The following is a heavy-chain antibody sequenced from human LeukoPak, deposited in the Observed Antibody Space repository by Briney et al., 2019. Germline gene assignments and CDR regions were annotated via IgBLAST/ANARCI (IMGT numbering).Heavy chain of an antibody. CDR1: GRSISSSSSY. CDR2: FYYNEST. J-gene: IGHJ6*02. D-gene: IGHD3-3*01. V-gene: IGHV4-39*01. Sequence: KTSETLSLTCTVSGRSISSSSSYWAWIRQPPGKGLEWFGGFYYNESTYCNPSLKSRVIISVDTSKIQFSLKLSSVTAADTAVYYWARNPHYVFWSGYLVYYYYGMDVWGQGTTVTVSS. CDR3: ARNPHYVFWSGYLVYYYYGMDV.